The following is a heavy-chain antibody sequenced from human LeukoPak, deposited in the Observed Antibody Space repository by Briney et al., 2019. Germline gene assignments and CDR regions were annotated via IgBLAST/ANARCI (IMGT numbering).Heavy chain of an antibody. J-gene: IGHJ3*02. V-gene: IGHV3-43*01. CDR1: GFSFDDYT. Sequence: PGGSLRLSCAVSGFSFDDYTIYWVRQAPGKGLEWVSLLSWDGETTYYSDSVKGRFTISRDNGKTSLSLQMNSLTIEDTAVYYCAKDFETLSGSGALDIWGQGTTVTVSS. CDR3: AKDFETLSGSGALDI. CDR2: LSWDGETT. D-gene: IGHD5-12*01.